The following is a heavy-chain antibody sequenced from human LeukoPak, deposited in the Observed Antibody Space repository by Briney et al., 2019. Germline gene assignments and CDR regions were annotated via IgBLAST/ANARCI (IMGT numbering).Heavy chain of an antibody. CDR1: GYTFTGYY. CDR2: INPNSGGT. D-gene: IGHD2-15*01. CDR3: ARDRRYCSGGSCYSDAFDI. Sequence: ASVKVSCKASGYTFTGYYMHWVRQAPGQGLEWMGWINPNSGGTNYAQKFQGWVTMTRDTSISTAYMELGRLRSDDTAVYYCARDRRYCSGGSCYSDAFDIWGQGTMVTVSS. V-gene: IGHV1-2*04. J-gene: IGHJ3*02.